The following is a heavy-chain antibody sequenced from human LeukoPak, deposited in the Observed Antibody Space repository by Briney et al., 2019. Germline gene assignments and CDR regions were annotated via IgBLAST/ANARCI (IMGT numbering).Heavy chain of an antibody. D-gene: IGHD3-10*01. CDR1: GGSFSGYY. V-gene: IGHV4-34*01. CDR3: ARGRVRGYGSGRLDAFDI. Sequence: SETLSLTCAVYGGSFSGYYWSWIRQPPGKGLEWIGEINHSGSTNYNPSLKSRDTISVDTSKNQFSLKLSSVTAADTAVYYCARGRVRGYGSGRLDAFDIWGQGTMVTVSS. CDR2: INHSGST. J-gene: IGHJ3*02.